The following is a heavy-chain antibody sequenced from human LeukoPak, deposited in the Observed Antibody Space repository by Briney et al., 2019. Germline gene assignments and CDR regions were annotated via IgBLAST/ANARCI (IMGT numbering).Heavy chain of an antibody. CDR1: GFTFSSYA. J-gene: IGHJ4*02. CDR3: AKDPYSSAWYGRSDY. CDR2: ISGSGGST. Sequence: GGSLRLSCAASGFTFSSYAMSWVRQAPGKGLEWVSAISGSGGSTYYADSVKGRFTISRDNSKNTLYLQMNSLRVEDTAVYYCAKDPYSSAWYGRSDYWGQGTLVTVSS. D-gene: IGHD6-19*01. V-gene: IGHV3-23*01.